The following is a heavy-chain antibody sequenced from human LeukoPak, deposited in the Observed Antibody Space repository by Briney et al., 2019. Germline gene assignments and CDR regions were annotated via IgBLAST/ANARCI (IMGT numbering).Heavy chain of an antibody. V-gene: IGHV1-18*01. CDR3: ARGGRGYDILTGYYNHYYFDK. J-gene: IGHJ4*02. CDR1: GYTITSYG. CDR2: ISVYNGNT. Sequence: ASVKVSCKASGYTITSYGISWVRRAPGQGLEWMGWISVYNGNTEYAQNLQGRVTMTTDTSTSTAYMELRSLRSDDTAVYYCARGGRGYDILTGYYNHYYFDKWGQGTLVTVSS. D-gene: IGHD3-9*01.